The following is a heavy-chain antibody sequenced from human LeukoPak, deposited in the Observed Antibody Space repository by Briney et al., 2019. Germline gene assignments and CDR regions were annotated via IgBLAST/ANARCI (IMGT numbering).Heavy chain of an antibody. V-gene: IGHV3-33*06. CDR2: IWYDGSNK. J-gene: IGHJ4*02. D-gene: IGHD3-10*01. CDR3: AKAPSGTPYQFDY. CDR1: GFTFSTYG. Sequence: GRSLRLSCAASGFTFSTYGMHWVRQAPGKGLEWVAVIWYDGSNKYYAASVKGRFTISRDNSKNTLYLRMNSLRAEDAAVYYCAKAPSGTPYQFDYWGQGTLVIVSS.